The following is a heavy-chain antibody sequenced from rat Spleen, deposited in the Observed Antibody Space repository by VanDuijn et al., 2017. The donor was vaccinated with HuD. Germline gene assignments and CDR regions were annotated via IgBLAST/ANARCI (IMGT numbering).Heavy chain of an antibody. Sequence: EVQLVESGGGLVQPGRSLKLSCAASGFTFSDYNMAWVRQAPKKGLEWVATISYDGSSTYYRDSVKGRFTISRDNAKSTLYLQMDSLRSEDTATYYCARHRVLPFDYWGQGVMVTVSS. CDR2: ISYDGSST. V-gene: IGHV5-7*01. CDR3: ARHRVLPFDY. CDR1: GFTFSDYN. D-gene: IGHD1-1*01. J-gene: IGHJ2*01.